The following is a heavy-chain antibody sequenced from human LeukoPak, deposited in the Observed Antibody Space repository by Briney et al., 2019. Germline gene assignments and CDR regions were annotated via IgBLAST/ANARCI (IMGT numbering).Heavy chain of an antibody. CDR3: ARGAAPGYDFWSGYYGGTNWFDP. V-gene: IGHV1-8*01. D-gene: IGHD3-3*01. CDR1: GYTFTSYD. CDR2: MNPNSGNT. J-gene: IGHJ5*02. Sequence: ASVKVSCKASGYTFTSYDINWVRQATGQGLEWKGWMNPNSGNTGYAQKFQGRVTMTRNTSISTAYMELSSLRSEDTAVYYCARGAAPGYDFWSGYYGGTNWFDPWGQGTLVTVSS.